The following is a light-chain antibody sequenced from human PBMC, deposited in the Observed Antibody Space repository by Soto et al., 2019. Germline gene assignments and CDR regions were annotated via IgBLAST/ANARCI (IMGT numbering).Light chain of an antibody. CDR2: GAS. J-gene: IGKJ1*01. CDR3: QQYGGSHRT. CDR1: QSINSF. Sequence: EIVLTQSPGTLSLSPREGATLSCRASQSINSFLAWYQQRRGQAPRLLIHGASNRATGIPDRFSGSGSGTDFTLTISRLEPEDFAVYYCQQYGGSHRTFGQGTKVEVK. V-gene: IGKV3-20*01.